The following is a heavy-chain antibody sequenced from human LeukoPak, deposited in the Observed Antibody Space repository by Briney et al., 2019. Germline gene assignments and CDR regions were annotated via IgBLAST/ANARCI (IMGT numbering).Heavy chain of an antibody. CDR3: ARDRLSLRFLEWLFDY. J-gene: IGHJ4*02. CDR2: IIPIFGTA. V-gene: IGHV1-69*05. Sequence: GASVKVSCKASGGTFSSYAISWVRQAPGQGLEWMGGIIPIFGTANYAQKFQGRVTMTRDTSTSTVYMELSSLRSEDTAVYYCARDRLSLRFLEWLFDYWGQGTLVTVSS. CDR1: GGTFSSYA. D-gene: IGHD3-3*01.